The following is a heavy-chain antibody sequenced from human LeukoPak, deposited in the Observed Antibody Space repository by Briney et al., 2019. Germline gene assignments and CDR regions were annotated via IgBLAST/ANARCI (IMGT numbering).Heavy chain of an antibody. D-gene: IGHD5-18*01. CDR2: IYPGDSDT. CDR1: GYSFTSYW. J-gene: IGHJ4*02. Sequence: GESLKISCKGSGYSFTSYWIGWVRQMPGKGLEWMGVIYPGDSDTRYSPSFQGQVTISADKSISTAYLQWSSLKASDTATYYCARLQDTSIIHSDYWGQGTLVTVSS. CDR3: ARLQDTSIIHSDY. V-gene: IGHV5-51*01.